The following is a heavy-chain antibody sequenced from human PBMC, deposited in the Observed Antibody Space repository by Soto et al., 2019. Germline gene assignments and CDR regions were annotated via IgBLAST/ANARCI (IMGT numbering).Heavy chain of an antibody. CDR3: ARLSYYDSSGPFDY. J-gene: IGHJ4*02. CDR1: GYTFTSYY. Sequence: GASVKVSCKASGYTFTSYYMHWVRQAPGQGLEWMGWINPNSGGTNYAQKFQGWVTMTRDTSISTAYMELSRLRSDVTAVYFCARLSYYDSSGPFDYWGQGSLVTGSS. D-gene: IGHD3-22*01. V-gene: IGHV1-2*04. CDR2: INPNSGGT.